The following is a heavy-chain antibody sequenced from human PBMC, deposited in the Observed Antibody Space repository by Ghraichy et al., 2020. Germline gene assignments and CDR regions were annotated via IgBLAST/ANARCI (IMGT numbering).Heavy chain of an antibody. CDR2: IVVGSGNT. Sequence: SVKVSCKASGFTFTSSAMQWVRQARGQRLEWIGWIVVGSGNTNYAQKFQERVTITRDMSTSTAYMELSSLRSEDTAVYYCAVVAAAGSYGMDVWGQGTTVTVSS. D-gene: IGHD6-13*01. CDR3: AVVAAAGSYGMDV. CDR1: GFTFTSSA. V-gene: IGHV1-58*02. J-gene: IGHJ6*02.